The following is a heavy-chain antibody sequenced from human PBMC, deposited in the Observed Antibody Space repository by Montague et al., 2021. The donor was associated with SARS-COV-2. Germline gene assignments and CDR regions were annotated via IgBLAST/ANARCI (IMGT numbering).Heavy chain of an antibody. CDR2: IYSAGIST. CDR1: GFTFSGYV. J-gene: IGHJ4*02. CDR3: SGESSDPYYFDY. V-gene: IGHV3-23*03. Sequence: SLRLSCAASGFTFSGYVMSWIRQPPGKGLEWVSFIYSAGISTSYADSVKGRFTISRDNSNNTMYLQMNSLRAEDTAVYYCSGESSDPYYFDYWGQGTLVTVSS. D-gene: IGHD3-16*02.